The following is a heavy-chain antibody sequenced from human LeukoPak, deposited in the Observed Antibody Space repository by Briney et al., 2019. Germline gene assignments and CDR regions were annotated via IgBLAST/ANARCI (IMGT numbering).Heavy chain of an antibody. D-gene: IGHD2-21*01. Sequence: SETLSLTCTLSVASISRSTYYTSWVRQSPGKGLGWIGYIYRSGSTYFNPSLKSRLSMSVDTSQNQFSLNLSSVTAADTAVYYCARSSIPNWFDPWGQGTLVTVSS. V-gene: IGHV4-31*03. J-gene: IGHJ5*02. CDR3: ARSSIPNWFDP. CDR1: VASISRSTYY. CDR2: IYRSGST.